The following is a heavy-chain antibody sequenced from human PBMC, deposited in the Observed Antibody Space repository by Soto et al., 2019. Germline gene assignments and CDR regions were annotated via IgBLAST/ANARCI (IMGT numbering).Heavy chain of an antibody. V-gene: IGHV2-70*11. CDR2: IDWDDDK. D-gene: IGHD3-9*01. J-gene: IGHJ4*02. CDR3: ARTHPYYDILTGYSTYYFDY. CDR1: GFSLSTSGMC. Sequence: SGPTLVNPTQTLTLTFTFSGFSLSTSGMCVSWIRQPPGKALEWLARIDWDDDKYYSTSLKTRLTISKDTSKNQVVLTMTNMDPVDTATYYCARTHPYYDILTGYSTYYFDYWGQGTLVTSPQ.